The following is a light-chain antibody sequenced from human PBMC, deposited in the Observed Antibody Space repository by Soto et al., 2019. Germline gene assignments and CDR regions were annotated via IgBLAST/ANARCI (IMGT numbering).Light chain of an antibody. V-gene: IGKV1-13*02. CDR2: DAS. Sequence: IQMTQSPSSLSASVGDRVTITCRASQGIRNDLGWYQQKPGKVPKLLIYDASNLGSGVPSRFSGSGSGTDFTLPNSGLQPDEFTTYYCQQYTSYSRAFGQGTKVDIK. J-gene: IGKJ1*01. CDR3: QQYTSYSRA. CDR1: QGIRND.